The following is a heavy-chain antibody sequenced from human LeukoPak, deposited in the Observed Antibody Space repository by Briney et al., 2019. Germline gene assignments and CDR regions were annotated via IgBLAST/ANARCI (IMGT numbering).Heavy chain of an antibody. CDR2: INHSGST. CDR1: GGSFSGYY. Sequence: SETLSLTCAVYGGSFSGYYWSWIRQPPGKGLEWTGEINHSGSTNYNPSLKSRVTISVDTSKNQFSLKLSSVTAADTAVYYCASGHSSSSYWGQGTLVTVSS. V-gene: IGHV4-34*01. D-gene: IGHD6-13*01. CDR3: ASGHSSSSY. J-gene: IGHJ4*02.